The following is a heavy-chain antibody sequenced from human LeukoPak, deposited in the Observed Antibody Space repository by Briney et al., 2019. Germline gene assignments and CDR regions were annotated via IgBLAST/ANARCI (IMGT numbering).Heavy chain of an antibody. Sequence: GESLKISCKAPGYSFTTYWIGWVRQMPGKGVEWMGIIFPADSDTRYSPSFQGQVTVSADKSISTAYLQWSSLKASDTAMYYCARWVTADRGKKDAFDVWGQGTMVTVSS. CDR2: IFPADSDT. CDR3: ARWVTADRGKKDAFDV. J-gene: IGHJ3*01. V-gene: IGHV5-51*01. D-gene: IGHD2-21*02. CDR1: GYSFTTYW.